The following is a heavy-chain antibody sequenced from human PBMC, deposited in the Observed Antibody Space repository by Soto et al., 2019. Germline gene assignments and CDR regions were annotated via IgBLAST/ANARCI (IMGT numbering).Heavy chain of an antibody. J-gene: IGHJ5*02. CDR2: IISSSTNA. Sequence: EVQLVESGGGLVKPGGSLRLSCAASGFTFSIYSMNWVRQAPGKGLEWVSSIISSSTNAYYAESVKGRFTISRDNAKNSLYLQMASLRAEDTAVYYCVRNGGISARPGWFDPWGQGTLVTVSS. CDR3: VRNGGISARPGWFDP. CDR1: GFTFSIYS. V-gene: IGHV3-21*01. D-gene: IGHD6-6*01.